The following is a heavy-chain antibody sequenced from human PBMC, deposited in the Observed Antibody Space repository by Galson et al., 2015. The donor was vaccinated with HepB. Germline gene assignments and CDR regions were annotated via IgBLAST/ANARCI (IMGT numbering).Heavy chain of an antibody. CDR2: VSWNSNAV. CDR3: VKARGFYTFDY. V-gene: IGHV3-9*01. J-gene: IGHJ4*02. Sequence: SLRLSCAASGFNFNDSAMHWVRQAPGKGLEWVSGVSWNSNAVVYAGSVKGRFTIFRDNAKSSLYLQMNSLRVEDTALYYCVKARGFYTFDYWGQGALVTVSS. CDR1: GFNFNDSA. D-gene: IGHD3-22*01.